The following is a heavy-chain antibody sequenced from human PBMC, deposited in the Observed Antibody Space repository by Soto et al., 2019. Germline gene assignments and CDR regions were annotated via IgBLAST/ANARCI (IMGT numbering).Heavy chain of an antibody. D-gene: IGHD5-12*01. CDR2: IYSGGTT. V-gene: IGHV3-66*01. J-gene: IGHJ4*02. Sequence: EVHLVESGGGLVQPGGSLRLSCAASRFAVSDNYMSWVRQAPGKGLEFVSLIYSGGTTSYADSVKGRFTISRDNSKNTRYLQMNNLSAEDTAVYYCATRTITLPHWGQGTLVTVSS. CDR3: ATRTITLPH. CDR1: RFAVSDNY.